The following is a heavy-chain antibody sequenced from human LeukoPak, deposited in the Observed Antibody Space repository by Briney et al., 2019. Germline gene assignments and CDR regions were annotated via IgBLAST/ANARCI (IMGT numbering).Heavy chain of an antibody. CDR1: GGSISSGSYY. CDR3: ARTSPDRAFDI. J-gene: IGHJ3*02. CDR2: IYTSGST. D-gene: IGHD3-22*01. Sequence: SETLSLTCTVSGGSISSGSYYWSWIRQPAGKGLEWIGRIYTSGSTNYNPSLNSRVTMSVDTSKNQFSLRLSSVTAADTAVYYCARTSPDRAFDIWGQGTMVTVSS. V-gene: IGHV4-61*02.